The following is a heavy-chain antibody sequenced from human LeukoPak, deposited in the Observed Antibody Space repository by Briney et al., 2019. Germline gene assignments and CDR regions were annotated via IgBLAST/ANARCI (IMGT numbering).Heavy chain of an antibody. V-gene: IGHV3-9*01. J-gene: IGHJ3*02. CDR1: GFTFDDYA. Sequence: PGGSLRLSCAASGFTFDDYAMHWVRQAPGKGLEWVSGISWNSGSIGYADSVKGRFTISRDNSKNTLYLQMNSLRAEDTAVYYCARDNGADAFDIWGQGTMVTVSS. CDR3: ARDNGADAFDI. CDR2: ISWNSGSI. D-gene: IGHD4-17*01.